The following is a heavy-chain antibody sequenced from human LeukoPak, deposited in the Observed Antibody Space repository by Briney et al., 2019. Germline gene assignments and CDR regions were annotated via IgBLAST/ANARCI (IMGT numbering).Heavy chain of an antibody. CDR2: EKQDGREK. J-gene: IGHJ4*02. Sequence: PGGSLSLSSAASGFFFTNDWMGWVRPAPGKGLGWAGTEKQDGREKDYIDSVKGAFTICRDKATKLLYRRMNSLRTTDTGGTDCSRVGPGGAGAFDYWGQGTVVTVSS. D-gene: IGHD6-13*01. CDR3: SRVGPGGAGAFDY. V-gene: IGHV3-7*01. CDR1: GFFFTNDW.